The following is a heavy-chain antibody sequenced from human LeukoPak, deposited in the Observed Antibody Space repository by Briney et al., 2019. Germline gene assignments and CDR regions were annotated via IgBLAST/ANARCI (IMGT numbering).Heavy chain of an antibody. V-gene: IGHV3-13*01. Sequence: GGSLRLSCAASGFTFSSYDMHWVRQAPGKGLDWVSAIGTAGDTYYPGSVKGRFTSSRENAKYSLYLQMNSLRAGDTAVYYCARAAAGNSFDYWGQGTLVTVSS. CDR3: ARAAAGNSFDY. D-gene: IGHD6-13*01. CDR2: IGTAGDT. CDR1: GFTFSSYD. J-gene: IGHJ4*02.